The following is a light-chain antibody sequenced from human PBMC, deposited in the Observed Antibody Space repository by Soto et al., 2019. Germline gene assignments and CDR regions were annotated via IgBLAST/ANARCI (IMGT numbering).Light chain of an antibody. CDR2: DVN. CDR3: CSYAGNYIYV. CDR1: SNDVGGFDY. V-gene: IGLV2-11*01. Sequence: QSALTQPRSVSGSPGQSVTISCTGTSNDVGGFDYVSWFQQHPGKAPKLMIYDVNDRPSGVPDRFSGSKSGNTASLTISGLQAEDEADYYCCSYAGNYIYVFGTGTKVTVL. J-gene: IGLJ1*01.